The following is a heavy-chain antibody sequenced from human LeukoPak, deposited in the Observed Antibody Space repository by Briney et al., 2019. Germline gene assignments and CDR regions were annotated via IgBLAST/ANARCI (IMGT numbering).Heavy chain of an antibody. V-gene: IGHV4-59*12. D-gene: IGHD2-2*01. J-gene: IGHJ4*02. CDR3: ASVGYCSSTSCDGAYFDY. Sequence: SETLSLTCTVSGGSISSYYWSWIRQPPGKGLEWIGYIYYSGTTNYNPSLKSRVTISVDTSKNQFSLKLSSVTAADTAVYYCASVGYCSSTSCDGAYFDYWGQGTLVTVSS. CDR2: IYYSGTT. CDR1: GGSISSYY.